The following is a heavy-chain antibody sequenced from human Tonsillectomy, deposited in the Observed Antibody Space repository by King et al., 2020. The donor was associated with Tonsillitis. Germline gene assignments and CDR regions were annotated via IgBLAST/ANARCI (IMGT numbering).Heavy chain of an antibody. D-gene: IGHD6-19*01. V-gene: IGHV3-30*01. Sequence: HVQLVESGGGVVQPGRSLRLSCAASGFTFSSYAMHWVRQAPGKGLEWVVVISYDGSNKYYADSVKGRLTISRDNPKNTLYLQMNSLRTEDTAVYFCAGEQWLVPSPFDYWGQGTLVTVSS. CDR3: AGEQWLVPSPFDY. CDR1: GFTFSSYA. CDR2: ISYDGSNK. J-gene: IGHJ4*02.